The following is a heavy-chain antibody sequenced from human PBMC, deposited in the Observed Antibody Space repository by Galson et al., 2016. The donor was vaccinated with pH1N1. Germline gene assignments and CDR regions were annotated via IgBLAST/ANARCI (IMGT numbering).Heavy chain of an antibody. CDR2: IDPSNVGT. V-gene: IGHV1-46*03. CDR1: GYIFTSDY. J-gene: IGHJ4*02. CDR3: IRDLGRLRDF. Sequence: SVKVSCKASGYIFTSDYFHWVRQAPGQGLEWMGVIDPSNVGTTFAQKLQSLVPMTRDTSTSTLYMELRGLKSEDTAVYYCIRDLGRLRDFWGQGTLVTVSS. D-gene: IGHD7-27*01.